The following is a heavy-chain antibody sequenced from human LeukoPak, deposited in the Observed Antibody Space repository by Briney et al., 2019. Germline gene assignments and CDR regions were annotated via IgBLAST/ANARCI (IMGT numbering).Heavy chain of an antibody. CDR3: AKGKVGAIDAFDI. V-gene: IGHV3-53*04. D-gene: IGHD1-26*01. CDR2: IYSGGST. CDR1: GFTVSSNY. J-gene: IGHJ3*02. Sequence: GGSLRLSCAASGFTVSSNYMSWVRQAPGKGLEWVSVIYSGGSTYYADSVKGRFTISRHNSKNTLYLQMNSPRAEDTAVYYCAKGKVGAIDAFDIWGQGTMVTVSS.